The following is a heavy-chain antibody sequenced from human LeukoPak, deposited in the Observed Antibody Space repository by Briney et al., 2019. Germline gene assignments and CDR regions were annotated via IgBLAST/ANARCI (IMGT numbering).Heavy chain of an antibody. Sequence: PSETLSLTCAVYGGSFSGYYWSWIRQPPAKGLDWIGEINHSESTNYNPSLKSRVNRSVDTSKNQFSLKLSSVTAADTAVYYCARGRVGYYYYMDVWGKGTTVTVSS. CDR3: ARGRVGYYYYMDV. D-gene: IGHD1-26*01. CDR1: GGSFSGYY. V-gene: IGHV4-34*01. J-gene: IGHJ6*03. CDR2: INHSEST.